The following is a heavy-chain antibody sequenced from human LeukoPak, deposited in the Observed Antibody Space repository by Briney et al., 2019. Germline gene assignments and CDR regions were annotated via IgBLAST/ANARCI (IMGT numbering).Heavy chain of an antibody. CDR2: ISGSGGST. J-gene: IGHJ3*02. Sequence: PGGSLRLSCAASGFTFSSYAMSWVRQAPGKGLEWVSAISGSGGSTYYADSVKGRFTISRDNAKNSLDLQMNSLRAEDTAVYYCARVGTDDAFDILGQGTMVTVSS. D-gene: IGHD1-26*01. CDR3: ARVGTDDAFDI. CDR1: GFTFSSYA. V-gene: IGHV3-23*01.